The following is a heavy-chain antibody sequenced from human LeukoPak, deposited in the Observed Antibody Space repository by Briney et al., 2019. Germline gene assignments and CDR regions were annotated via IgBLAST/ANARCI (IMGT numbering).Heavy chain of an antibody. Sequence: AASMKVSCKASGYTFTGYYMHWVRQAPGQGLEWMGWINPNSGGTNYAQKFQGRVTMTRDTSISTAYMELSRLRSDDTAVYYCARARIPGIAAAGTGYWGQGTLVTVSS. V-gene: IGHV1-2*02. CDR2: INPNSGGT. J-gene: IGHJ4*02. CDR3: ARARIPGIAAAGTGY. CDR1: GYTFTGYY. D-gene: IGHD6-13*01.